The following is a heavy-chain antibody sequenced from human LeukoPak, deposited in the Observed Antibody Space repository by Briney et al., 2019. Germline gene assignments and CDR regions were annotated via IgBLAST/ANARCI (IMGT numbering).Heavy chain of an antibody. CDR3: ARVPYCSSTSCYASFDY. CDR2: IYDSGGST. CDR1: AFTFSSYA. Sequence: GGSLRLSCAASAFTFSSYAMNWVRQAPGKGLEWVSAIYDSGGSTYYADSVKGRFTISRDNAENSLYLQMNSLRAEDTAVYYCARVPYCSSTSCYASFDYWGQGAPVTVPS. D-gene: IGHD2-2*01. J-gene: IGHJ4*02. V-gene: IGHV3-23*01.